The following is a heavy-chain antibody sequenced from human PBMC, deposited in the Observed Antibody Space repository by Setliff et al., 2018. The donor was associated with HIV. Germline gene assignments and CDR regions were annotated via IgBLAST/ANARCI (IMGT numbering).Heavy chain of an antibody. CDR2: INAGDDNK. CDR1: GYTFSTNA. J-gene: IGHJ4*02. V-gene: IGHV1-3*01. Sequence: ASVKVSCKAFGYTFSTNAIHWVRQAPGQRLEWMGYINAGDDNKRYSEKFQGRVTITRDTSANTAYMELSSLRSEDTAVYYCARGSCSGCYLSDYWGLGTLVTVPQ. D-gene: IGHD6-19*01. CDR3: ARGSCSGCYLSDY.